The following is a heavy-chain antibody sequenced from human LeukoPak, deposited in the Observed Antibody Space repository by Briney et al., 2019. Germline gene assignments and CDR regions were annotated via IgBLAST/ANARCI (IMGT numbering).Heavy chain of an antibody. Sequence: GGSLRRSCAASGFTFSSYWMHWVRQAPGKGLGWVSRIKSDGSSTYYADSVKGRFTISRDNSKNTLYLQMNSLRAEDTAVYYCAKGSRCSGSYYFDYWGQGTLVTASS. CDR2: IKSDGSST. V-gene: IGHV3-74*01. D-gene: IGHD1-26*01. J-gene: IGHJ4*02. CDR3: AKGSRCSGSYYFDY. CDR1: GFTFSSYW.